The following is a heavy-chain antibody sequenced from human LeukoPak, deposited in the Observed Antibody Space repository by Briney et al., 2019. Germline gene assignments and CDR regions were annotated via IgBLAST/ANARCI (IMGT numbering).Heavy chain of an antibody. Sequence: PSETLSPTCTVSGGSISSYYWSWIRQPPGKGLEWIGYIYYSGSTNYNPSLKSRVTISVDTSKNQFSLKLSSVTAADTAVYYCARERCSGGSCYLGGMLRGYFDSWGQGTLVTVSS. CDR1: GGSISSYY. CDR2: IYYSGST. J-gene: IGHJ4*02. V-gene: IGHV4-59*01. CDR3: ARERCSGGSCYLGGMLRGYFDS. D-gene: IGHD2-15*01.